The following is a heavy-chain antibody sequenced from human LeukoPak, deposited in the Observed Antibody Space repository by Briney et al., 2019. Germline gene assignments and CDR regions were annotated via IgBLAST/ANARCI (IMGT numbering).Heavy chain of an antibody. CDR1: GGSFSGYY. CDR2: IYTSGST. V-gene: IGHV4-4*07. J-gene: IGHJ4*02. CDR3: ARDDLSPFDY. Sequence: SETLSLTCAVYGGSFSGYYWSWIRQPAGKGLEWIGRIYTSGSTNYNPSLKSRVTMSVDTSKNQFSLKLSSVTAADTAVYYCARDDLSPFDYWGQGTLVTVSS.